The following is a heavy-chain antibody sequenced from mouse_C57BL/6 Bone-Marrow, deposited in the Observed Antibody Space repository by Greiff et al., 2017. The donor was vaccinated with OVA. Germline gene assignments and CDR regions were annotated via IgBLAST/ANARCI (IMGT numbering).Heavy chain of an antibody. J-gene: IGHJ4*01. CDR2: IYWDDDK. CDR1: GFSLSTSGMG. CDR3: ARRGGGLRKGLHYAMDY. Sequence: QVTLKVSGPGILQSSQTLSLTCSFSGFSLSTSGMGVSWIRQPSGKGLEWLAHIYWDDDKRYNPSLKSRLTISKDTSRNQVVLKITSVDTADTATYYCARRGGGLRKGLHYAMDYWGQGTSVTVSS. V-gene: IGHV8-12*01. D-gene: IGHD2-4*01.